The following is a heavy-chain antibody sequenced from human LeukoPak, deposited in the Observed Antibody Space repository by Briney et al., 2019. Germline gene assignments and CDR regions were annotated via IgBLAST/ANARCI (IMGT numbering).Heavy chain of an antibody. V-gene: IGHV3-11*01. D-gene: IGHD3-9*01. CDR2: ISSSGSNI. Sequence: PEGSRRLSCAASGFTFSDYYMSWIRQAPGKGLEWVSYISSSGSNIYYADSVKGRFTISRDNAKNSLYLQMNSLRAEDTAVYYCARHHYDILTGTLYYFDYWGQGTLVTVSS. J-gene: IGHJ4*02. CDR1: GFTFSDYY. CDR3: ARHHYDILTGTLYYFDY.